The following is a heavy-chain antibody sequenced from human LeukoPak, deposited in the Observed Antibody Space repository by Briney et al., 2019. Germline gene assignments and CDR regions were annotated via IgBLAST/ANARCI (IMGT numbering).Heavy chain of an antibody. CDR3: ATLGYSYGTDY. CDR1: GGSIDTYY. D-gene: IGHD5-18*01. J-gene: IGHJ4*02. CDR2: VFHTGST. V-gene: IGHV4-4*09. Sequence: PSETLSLTCTVSGGSIDTYYWNWIRQPPGKGLEWIGYVFHTGSTNYNPSLKSRVTISVDTSKNQFSLKLSSVTAADTAVYYCATLGYSYGTDYWGQGTLVTVSS.